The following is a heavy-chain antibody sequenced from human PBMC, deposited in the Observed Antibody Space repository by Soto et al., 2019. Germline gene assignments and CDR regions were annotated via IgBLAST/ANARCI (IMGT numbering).Heavy chain of an antibody. J-gene: IGHJ4*02. CDR2: VHHSGLTNNP. D-gene: IGHD1-26*01. CDR3: ARSFGAYAIDQ. V-gene: IGHV4-4*02. CDR1: GASVSSKEW. Sequence: QMQLQESGPGLVKPSETLSLTCAVSGASVSSKEWWSWVRLHPGKELEWIGEVHHSGLTNNPNNKPALSGRDTMSVDNSNTQIYLSASSVTAADTAVYYGARSFGAYAIDQWVLGTLVTVSS.